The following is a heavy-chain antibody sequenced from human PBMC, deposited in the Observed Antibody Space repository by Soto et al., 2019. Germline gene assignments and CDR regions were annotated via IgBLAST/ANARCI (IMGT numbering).Heavy chain of an antibody. CDR2: INKEGTYR. CDR1: GFTFSSDW. J-gene: IGHJ4*02. V-gene: IGHV3-74*01. CDR3: ARGGLEPFDY. D-gene: IGHD1-1*01. Sequence: PGGSLRLSCTGSGFTFSSDWMHWVRQAPGRGLVWVSRINKEGTYRNYADFVEGRFTISRDNAKSEVYPQLNGLRGEDTAIYYCARGGLEPFDYWGQGALVTVSS.